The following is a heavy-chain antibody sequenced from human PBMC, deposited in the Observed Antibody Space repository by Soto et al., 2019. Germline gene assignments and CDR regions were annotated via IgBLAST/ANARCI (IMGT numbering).Heavy chain of an antibody. Sequence: GGSLRLSCAASGFTFSSYAMHWVRQAPGKGLEWVALTSYDGNNEYYTDSVKGRFTVSRDNSKNTLFLQMNSLRPEDTSVYYCAKDKGVFDWATSYFDYWGQGALVTVSS. CDR1: GFTFSSYA. J-gene: IGHJ4*02. CDR2: TSYDGNNE. CDR3: AKDKGVFDWATSYFDY. V-gene: IGHV3-30*18. D-gene: IGHD3-9*01.